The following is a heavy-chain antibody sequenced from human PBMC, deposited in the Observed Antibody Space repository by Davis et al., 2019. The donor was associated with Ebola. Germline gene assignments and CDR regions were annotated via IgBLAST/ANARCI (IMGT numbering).Heavy chain of an antibody. D-gene: IGHD2-2*01. CDR2: VSWSSGSI. CDR3: AKDRKYCSSTSCYPIYYYYGMDV. V-gene: IGHV3-9*01. Sequence: GGSLRLSCAASGFTFDDYAMHWVRQAPGKGLEWVSGVSWSSGSIGYADSVKGRFTISRDNAKNSLYLQMNSLRAEDTAVYYCAKDRKYCSSTSCYPIYYYYGMDVWGQGTTVTVSS. J-gene: IGHJ6*02. CDR1: GFTFDDYA.